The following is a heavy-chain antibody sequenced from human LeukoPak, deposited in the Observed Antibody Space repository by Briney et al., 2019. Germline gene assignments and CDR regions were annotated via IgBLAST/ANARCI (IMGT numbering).Heavy chain of an antibody. D-gene: IGHD6-6*01. CDR1: GFTFSSYG. Sequence: PGGSLRLSCAASGFTFSSYGMHWVRQAPGEGLEWVAFIRYDGSNKYYADSVKGRFTSSRDNSKNTLYLQMNSLRAEDTAVYYCSKDWSIAADYWGQGTLVTVSS. J-gene: IGHJ4*02. CDR2: IRYDGSNK. V-gene: IGHV3-30*02. CDR3: SKDWSIAADY.